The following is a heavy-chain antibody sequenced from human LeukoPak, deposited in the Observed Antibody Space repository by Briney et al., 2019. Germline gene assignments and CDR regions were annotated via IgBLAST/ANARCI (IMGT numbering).Heavy chain of an antibody. CDR1: GLTFSSYA. CDR2: ISGSGGTT. J-gene: IGHJ5*02. V-gene: IGHV3-23*01. CDR3: ARDRGPGWFDP. Sequence: GGSLRLSCAASGLTFSSYAMSWVRQAPGKGLEWVSAISGSGGTTYYADSVKGRFTISRDNSKNTVNLQMNSLRPEDTAVYYCARDRGPGWFDPWGQGTLVTVSS. D-gene: IGHD3-10*01.